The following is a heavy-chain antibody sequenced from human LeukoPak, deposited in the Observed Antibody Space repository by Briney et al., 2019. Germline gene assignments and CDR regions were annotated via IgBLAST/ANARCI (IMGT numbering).Heavy chain of an antibody. Sequence: ESLRISCKGSGYTFTNYWIGWVRQMPGKGPEWMGLIYPSDSDTRYSPSFQGQVTISADKSITTAYLQWSSLKASDTAMYYCARAAYSGSPFDIWGQGTMVTVSS. CDR3: ARAAYSGSPFDI. CDR1: GYTFTNYW. J-gene: IGHJ3*02. CDR2: IYPSDSDT. D-gene: IGHD1-26*01. V-gene: IGHV5-51*01.